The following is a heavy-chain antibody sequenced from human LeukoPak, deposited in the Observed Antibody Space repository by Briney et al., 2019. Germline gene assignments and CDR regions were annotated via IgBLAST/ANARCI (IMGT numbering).Heavy chain of an antibody. CDR2: IKSKFDGGTT. J-gene: IGHJ4*02. CDR1: GITVSNAW. V-gene: IGHV3-15*01. D-gene: IGHD3-10*01. CDR3: TTDLVVRGIDY. Sequence: GGSLRLSCVVPGITVSNAWMSWVRQTPGKGPEWVGRIKSKFDGGTTDYAAPVKGRFTISRDDSKNTLYLQMNSLKTEDTAVYYCTTDLVVRGIDYWGQGTLVTVSS.